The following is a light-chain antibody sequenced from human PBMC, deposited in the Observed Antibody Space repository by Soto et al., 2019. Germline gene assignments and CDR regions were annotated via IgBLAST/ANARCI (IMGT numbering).Light chain of an antibody. CDR1: SSDVGSYNF. V-gene: IGLV2-14*03. Sequence: QSALTQPASVSGSPGQSITISCTGTSSDVGSYNFVSWYQHHPGKVPKLIIFDVNNRPSGISNRFSGSKSDNTASLTISGLPAEDEADYYCTSYTNSGTYILGTGTKLTVL. CDR2: DVN. CDR3: TSYTNSGTYI. J-gene: IGLJ1*01.